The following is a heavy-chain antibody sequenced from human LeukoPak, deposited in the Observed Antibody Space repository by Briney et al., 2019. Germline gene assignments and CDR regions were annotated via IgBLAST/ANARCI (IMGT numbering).Heavy chain of an antibody. J-gene: IGHJ4*02. V-gene: IGHV3-11*03. Sequence: GGSLRLSCAASGFTFSDDYMSWIRQVPGKGLEWVSYITGSSSYTNYVDSVKGRFTISRDNANNSLYLQMNSLRAGDTAVYYCTRITVVAGNTYLADYWGQGTLVTVSS. CDR3: TRITVVAGNTYLADY. CDR1: GFTFSDDY. D-gene: IGHD6-19*01. CDR2: ITGSSSYT.